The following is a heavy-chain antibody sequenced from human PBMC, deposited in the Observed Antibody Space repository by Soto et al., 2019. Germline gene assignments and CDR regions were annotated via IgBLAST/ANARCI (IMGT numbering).Heavy chain of an antibody. CDR3: ARNRDCSGGSCYSFDY. D-gene: IGHD2-15*01. Sequence: ASVKVSCKGSGYTFTGYYMHWVRQAPGQGLEWMGWINPNSGGTNYAQKFQGWVTMTRDTSISTAYMELSRLRSDDTAVYYCARNRDCSGGSCYSFDYWGQGTLVTVSS. CDR2: INPNSGGT. V-gene: IGHV1-2*04. J-gene: IGHJ4*02. CDR1: GYTFTGYY.